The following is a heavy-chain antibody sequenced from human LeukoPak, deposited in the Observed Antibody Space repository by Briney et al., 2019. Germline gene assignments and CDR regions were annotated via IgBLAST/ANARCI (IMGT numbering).Heavy chain of an antibody. D-gene: IGHD3-22*01. CDR1: GYSFSDYW. CDR3: ARHYYNDNTLFDY. J-gene: IGHJ4*01. V-gene: IGHV5-10-1*01. CDR2: IHPSDSET. Sequence: GESLKISCKGSGYSFSDYWITWVRQMPGKGLQWMGRIHPSDSETNYSPSFQGHVTFSAAKSISTAYLQWSSLKASDTAMYFCARHYYNDNTLFDYWGHGTLVTVSS.